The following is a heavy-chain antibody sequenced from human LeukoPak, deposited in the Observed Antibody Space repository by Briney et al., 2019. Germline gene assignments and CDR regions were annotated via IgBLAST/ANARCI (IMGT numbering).Heavy chain of an antibody. CDR3: ARTQSGLGWFGP. J-gene: IGHJ5*02. V-gene: IGHV4-4*07. CDR2: IHSGGVT. CDR1: GGSITTYY. Sequence: SETLSLICNVSGGSITTYYWSWIRQPAGKGLEWIGRIHSGGVTTYNPSFKSRVTMSVDTSKNQVSLILNSVTAADTARYYCARTQSGLGWFGPWGQGTLVTVSS.